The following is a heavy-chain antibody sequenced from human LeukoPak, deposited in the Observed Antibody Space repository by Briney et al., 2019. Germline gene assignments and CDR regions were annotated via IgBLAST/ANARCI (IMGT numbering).Heavy chain of an antibody. J-gene: IGHJ5*02. V-gene: IGHV4-34*01. CDR1: GGSFSGYY. D-gene: IGHD6-19*01. Sequence: SETLSLTCAVYGGSFSGYYWSWIRQPPGKGLEWIGEINHSGSTNYNPSLKSRVTISVDTSKNQFSLKLCSVTAADTAVYYCARGPGIAVAGPHNNWFDPWGQGTLVTVSS. CDR3: ARGPGIAVAGPHNNWFDP. CDR2: INHSGST.